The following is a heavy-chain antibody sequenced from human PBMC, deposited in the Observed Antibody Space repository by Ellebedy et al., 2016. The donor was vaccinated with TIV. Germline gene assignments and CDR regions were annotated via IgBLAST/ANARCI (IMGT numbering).Heavy chain of an antibody. Sequence: GESLKISCAASGFIFSSYGMHWVRQAPGKGLEWVAVTSDDEGDKNYADSVKGRFTISRDNFKSTLYLQMNSLRAEDTAVYYCARHLTTMVRGVQYFQHWGQGTLVIVSS. J-gene: IGHJ1*01. D-gene: IGHD3-10*01. V-gene: IGHV3-30*03. CDR3: ARHLTTMVRGVQYFQH. CDR2: TSDDEGDK. CDR1: GFIFSSYG.